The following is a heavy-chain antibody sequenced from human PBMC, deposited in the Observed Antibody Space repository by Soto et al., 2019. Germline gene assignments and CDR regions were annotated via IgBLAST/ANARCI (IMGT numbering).Heavy chain of an antibody. Sequence: QVQLVQSGAEVKKPGSSVKVSCKASGGTFSSYAISWVRQAPGQGLEWMGGIIPIFGKANYAQKFQGRVTITADESTSTAYMELSSQRSEDTAVYYCLTEPAASNPIYGMDVWGQGTTVTVSS. CDR1: GGTFSSYA. D-gene: IGHD2-2*01. J-gene: IGHJ6*02. CDR2: IIPIFGKA. CDR3: LTEPAASNPIYGMDV. V-gene: IGHV1-69*01.